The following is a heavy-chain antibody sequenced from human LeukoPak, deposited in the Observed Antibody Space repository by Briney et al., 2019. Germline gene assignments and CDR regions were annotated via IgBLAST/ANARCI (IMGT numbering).Heavy chain of an antibody. CDR1: GFTVSSNY. Sequence: GGSLRLSCAASGFTVSSNYMSWVRQAPGKGLEWVSVIYSGGSTYYADSVKGRFTISRDNAKNSLYLQMNSLRAEDTAVYYCAKDRRVVVPAASDYWGQGTLVTVSS. J-gene: IGHJ4*02. CDR2: IYSGGST. V-gene: IGHV3-53*01. CDR3: AKDRRVVVPAASDY. D-gene: IGHD2-2*01.